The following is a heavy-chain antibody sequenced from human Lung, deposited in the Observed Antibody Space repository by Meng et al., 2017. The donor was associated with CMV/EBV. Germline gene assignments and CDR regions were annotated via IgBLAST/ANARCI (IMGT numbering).Heavy chain of an antibody. CDR1: GYTFTAHY. CDR3: ARDNNWGPDY. D-gene: IGHD7-27*01. CDR2: IHTHRGDT. V-gene: IGHV1-2*02. Sequence: SVKVSCKASGYTFTAHYFHWVRQAPGQGLEWMGWIHTHRGDTNYAQQFQGRVTLTRDTSINTGYMELTRLTSDDTAVYYCARDNNWGPDYWGQGTVVTVFS. J-gene: IGHJ4*02.